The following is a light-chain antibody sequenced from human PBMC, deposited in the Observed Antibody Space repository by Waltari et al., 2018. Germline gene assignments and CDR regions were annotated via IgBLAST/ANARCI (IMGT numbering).Light chain of an antibody. J-gene: IGLJ2*01. V-gene: IGLV2-11*01. CDR2: DVV. Sequence: QSALTQPRSVSGSPGQSVTISCSGTSSDFNGYNYVSWYQQLPGKAHKLMIYDVVNRPSVSPHRFSSSKSCNTSSLTISGLQAEDEADYYCCSYVCSNVGFGGGTKLTVL. CDR3: CSYVCSNVG. CDR1: SSDFNGYNY.